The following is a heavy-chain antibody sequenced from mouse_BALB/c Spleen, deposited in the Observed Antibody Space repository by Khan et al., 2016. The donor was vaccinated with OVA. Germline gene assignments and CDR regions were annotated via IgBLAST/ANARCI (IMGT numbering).Heavy chain of an antibody. J-gene: IGHJ2*01. V-gene: IGHV2-9*02. CDR1: GFSLTSYG. CDR2: IWAGGST. CDR3: ARLEDK. Sequence: QVQLKQSGPGLVAPSQSLSITCTVSGFSLTSYGVHWVRQPPGKGLEWLGVIWAGGSTNYNSAPLSSLSISKDNSKSQVFLKMNRLQTDDTDMYYCARLEDKWGQGTTLTVSS.